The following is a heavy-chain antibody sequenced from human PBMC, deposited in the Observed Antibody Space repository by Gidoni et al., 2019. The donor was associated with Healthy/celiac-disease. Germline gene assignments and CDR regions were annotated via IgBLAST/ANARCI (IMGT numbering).Heavy chain of an antibody. D-gene: IGHD1-20*01. V-gene: IGHV3-30*18. CDR1: GFTFSSYG. Sequence: QVQLVESGGGVVQHGRSLRLSCAASGFTFSSYGMHWVRQAPGKGLEWVAVISYDGSNKYYADSVKGRFTISRDNSKNTLYLQMNSLRAEDTAVYYCAKDNRYNWNDVFDYWGQGTLVTVSS. J-gene: IGHJ4*02. CDR2: ISYDGSNK. CDR3: AKDNRYNWNDVFDY.